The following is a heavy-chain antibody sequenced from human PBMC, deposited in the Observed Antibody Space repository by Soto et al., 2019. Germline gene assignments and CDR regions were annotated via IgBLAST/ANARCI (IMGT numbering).Heavy chain of an antibody. CDR2: IDPTDSYT. V-gene: IGHV5-10-1*01. CDR3: ARLPRYSYFYGMDV. J-gene: IGHJ6*02. CDR1: GYSFTTYW. Sequence: GESLKISCQASGYSFTTYWISWVRQMPGKGLECMGRIDPTDSYTDYGPSFEGHVTMSVDRSINTAYLEWSSLKASDTAMYYCARLPRYSYFYGMDVWGQGTTVTVSS. D-gene: IGHD5-18*01.